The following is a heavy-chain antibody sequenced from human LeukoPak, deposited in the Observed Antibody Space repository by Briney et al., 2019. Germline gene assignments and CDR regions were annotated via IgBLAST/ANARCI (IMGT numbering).Heavy chain of an antibody. J-gene: IGHJ6*02. Sequence: GGSLRLSCAASGFTFSSYAMHWVRQAPGKGLEWVAVITYDGSNKYYADSVKGRFTISRDNSKNTLYLQMNSLRAEDTAVYYCAREEGQLRYFDWLLSYYYYYYGMDVWGQGTTVTVSS. CDR1: GFTFSSYA. V-gene: IGHV3-30*04. D-gene: IGHD3-9*01. CDR2: ITYDGSNK. CDR3: AREEGQLRYFDWLLSYYYYYYGMDV.